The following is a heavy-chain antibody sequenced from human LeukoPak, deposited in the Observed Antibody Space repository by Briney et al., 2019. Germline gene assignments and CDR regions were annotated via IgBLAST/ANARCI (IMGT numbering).Heavy chain of an antibody. CDR3: ARGRLPVATGLPQFYY. V-gene: IGHV4-59*01. D-gene: IGHD2-2*01. CDR1: GASISNYS. Sequence: SETLSHTCTVSGASISNYSWSWIRQPPGKGLEWIGYIYYSGSTNYNPSLKSRVTISVDTSKNLFSLDLSSVTAADTAVYYCARGRLPVATGLPQFYYWGQGTLVTVSS. J-gene: IGHJ4*02. CDR2: IYYSGST.